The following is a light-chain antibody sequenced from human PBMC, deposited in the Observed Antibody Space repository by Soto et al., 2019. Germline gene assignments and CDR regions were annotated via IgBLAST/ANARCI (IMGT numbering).Light chain of an antibody. J-gene: IGKJ1*01. CDR1: QDISSF. CDR3: QQYYSYPRT. CDR2: ASS. V-gene: IGKV1-8*01. Sequence: AIRVTQSPSSISAYKGDRVTITCRASQDISSFLAWYQQRPGKAPNLLLYASSTLQSGVPSRFSGSGSGTDFTLTISNLQSEDFATYYCQQYYSYPRTFGQGTKVEIK.